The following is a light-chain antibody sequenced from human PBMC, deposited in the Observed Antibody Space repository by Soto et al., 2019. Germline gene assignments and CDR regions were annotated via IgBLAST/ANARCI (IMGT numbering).Light chain of an antibody. Sequence: QSALAQPASVSGSPGQSLTISCTGTSSDVGGYNYVSWYQQHPGKAPRLIIYEVSNRPSGVSNRFSGSKSGNTASLTISGLQAEDEAHYYCSSYTSSSSYVFGTGTKSPS. J-gene: IGLJ1*01. CDR1: SSDVGGYNY. CDR3: SSYTSSSSYV. CDR2: EVS. V-gene: IGLV2-14*01.